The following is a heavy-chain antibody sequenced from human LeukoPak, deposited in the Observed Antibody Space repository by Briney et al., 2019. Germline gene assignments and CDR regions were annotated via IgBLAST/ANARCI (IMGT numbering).Heavy chain of an antibody. D-gene: IGHD5-24*01. Sequence: GGSLRLSCAASGFTFDDYAMHWVRQAPGKGLEWVSGISWNSGSIGYADSVKGRFTISRGNAKNSLYLQMNSLRAEDMALYYCAKDMRKMATIQGVDAFDIWGQGTMVTVSS. J-gene: IGHJ3*02. V-gene: IGHV3-9*03. CDR1: GFTFDDYA. CDR3: AKDMRKMATIQGVDAFDI. CDR2: ISWNSGSI.